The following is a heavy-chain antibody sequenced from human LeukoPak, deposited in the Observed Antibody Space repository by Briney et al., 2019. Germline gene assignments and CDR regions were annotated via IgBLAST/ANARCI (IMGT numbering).Heavy chain of an antibody. D-gene: IGHD5-12*01. CDR2: INPNSGGT. V-gene: IGHV1-2*02. Sequence: ASVKVSCKASGYTFTGYYMHWVRQAPGQGLERMGWINPNSGGTLYAQNFQGRVTMTRDTSISTAYMELSSLRSDDTAVYYCARAEAIDYWGQGTLVTVSS. J-gene: IGHJ4*02. CDR1: GYTFTGYY. CDR3: ARAEAIDY.